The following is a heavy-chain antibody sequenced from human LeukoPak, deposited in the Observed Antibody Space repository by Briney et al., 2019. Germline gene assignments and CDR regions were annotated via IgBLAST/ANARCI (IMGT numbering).Heavy chain of an antibody. Sequence: PSETLSLTCTVSGGSISTTDYYWGWIRQPPGKGLEWIANFYYSGNTYYNPSLKSRVTISVDTSKNQFSLRLSSVTAADTAVYYCARGIMAFVRIDDWGQGTLVTVSS. J-gene: IGHJ4*02. CDR3: ARGIMAFVRIDD. V-gene: IGHV4-39*07. CDR2: FYYSGNT. CDR1: GGSISTTDYY. D-gene: IGHD2-8*01.